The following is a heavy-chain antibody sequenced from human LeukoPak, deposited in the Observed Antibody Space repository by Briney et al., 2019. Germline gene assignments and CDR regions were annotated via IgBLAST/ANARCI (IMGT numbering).Heavy chain of an antibody. CDR2: IGVYNGKT. J-gene: IGHJ4*02. D-gene: IGHD6-19*01. CDR1: GYTFTSYG. V-gene: IGHV1-18*01. CDR3: ARGSSGWFFDF. Sequence: ASVKVSCKASGYTFTSYGICWVRQAPGQGLEWMGWIGVYNGKTNYAQNLQGRVTMTADTSTSTAHMELRSLRSDDTAVYYCARGSSGWFFDFWGQGTLVTVSS.